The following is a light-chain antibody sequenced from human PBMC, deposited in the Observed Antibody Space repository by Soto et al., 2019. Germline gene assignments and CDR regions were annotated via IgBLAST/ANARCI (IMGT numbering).Light chain of an antibody. CDR1: QNIYYN. CDR2: RAS. J-gene: IGKJ1*01. CDR3: LQYHTLWA. V-gene: IGKV3-15*01. Sequence: ILMTQSPATVSVSPGESATLSCRASQNIYYNVAWYQLRPGRAPRLLIYRASTRAPGVPARFSGSGTGTEFPLTIRRLPPEDFTVYSCLQYHTLWAFGQGTKVEI.